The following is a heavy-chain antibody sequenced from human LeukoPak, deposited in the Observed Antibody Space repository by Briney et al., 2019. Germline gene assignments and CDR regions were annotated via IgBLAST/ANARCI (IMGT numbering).Heavy chain of an antibody. V-gene: IGHV3-23*01. D-gene: IGHD7-27*01. CDR1: GITFSNYA. CDR2: ISGNGDTT. Sequence: AGGSLRLSCAGSGITFSNYAMSWVRQPPGKGLEWVSAISGNGDTTYYADAEKGRLPSSRHNSKNTMYLQVNSLRVDDTAVYYGALGLDIWGEGSQVTVSP. CDR3: ALGLDI. J-gene: IGHJ4*02.